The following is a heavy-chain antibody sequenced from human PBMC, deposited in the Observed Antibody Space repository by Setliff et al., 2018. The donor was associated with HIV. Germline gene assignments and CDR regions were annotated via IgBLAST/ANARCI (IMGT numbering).Heavy chain of an antibody. V-gene: IGHV4-59*02. Sequence: SETLSLTCSVSGGSVISYLWHWFRQPPGKGLEWIGYIYYTGITDYNPSLEGRLTISVDTSKNQVSLKLKSVTTADTAVYYCARELYGWNSRPFDYWGQGALVTVSS. CDR1: GGSVISYL. CDR2: IYYTGIT. J-gene: IGHJ4*02. D-gene: IGHD1-7*01. CDR3: ARELYGWNSRPFDY.